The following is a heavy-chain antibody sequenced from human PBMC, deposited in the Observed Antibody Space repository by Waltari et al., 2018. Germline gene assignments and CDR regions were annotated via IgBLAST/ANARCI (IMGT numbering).Heavy chain of an antibody. CDR3: ARGRGYGQSDY. V-gene: IGHV4-34*02. CDR1: GGSFSGYY. Sequence: QVQLQQWGAGLLKPSETLSLTCAVYGGSFSGYYWSWIRQPPGQGLEWIGEINRSGSTNYHPSRKSRVTISVDTSNNQFSLKVRSVTAADTAVYYCARGRGYGQSDYWGQGTLVTVSS. D-gene: IGHD4-17*01. CDR2: INRSGST. J-gene: IGHJ4*02.